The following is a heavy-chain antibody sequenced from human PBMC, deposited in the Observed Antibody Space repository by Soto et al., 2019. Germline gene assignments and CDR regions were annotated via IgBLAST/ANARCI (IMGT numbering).Heavy chain of an antibody. CDR2: VYYSGTT. J-gene: IGHJ4*02. V-gene: IGHV4-59*08. Sequence: SETLSLTCPVSGGSISSYYWGWIRQPPGKGLEWIGNVYYSGTTNYNPSLKSRVTISADTSKNQFSLKMSSVTAADTAVYYCGRRWFGYGYPNWGQGTLVTVSS. CDR3: GRRWFGYGYPN. CDR1: GGSISSYY. D-gene: IGHD5-12*01.